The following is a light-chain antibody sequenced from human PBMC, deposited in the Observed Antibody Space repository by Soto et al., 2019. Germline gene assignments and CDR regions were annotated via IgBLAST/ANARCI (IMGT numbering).Light chain of an antibody. CDR1: QSVSGSY. J-gene: IGKJ2*01. V-gene: IGKV3-20*01. Sequence: EIVLTQSPGTLSLSPGEGATLSCRASQSVSGSYLAWFQQKPGQAPRLVIHGASSRATGFPDRFSGGGSGTEFTLTISRLEPEDFAVYYCQQYNNLPYTFGQGTKVEIK. CDR3: QQYNNLPYT. CDR2: GAS.